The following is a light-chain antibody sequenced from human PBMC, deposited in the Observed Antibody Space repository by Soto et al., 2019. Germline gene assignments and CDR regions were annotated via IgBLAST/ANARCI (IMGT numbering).Light chain of an antibody. CDR1: SSDVGGYNY. Sequence: QSVLTQAASVSGSPGQSITISCTGTSSDVGGYNYVSWYQQHPGKAPKLMIYEVSNRPSGVSNRFSGSKSGNTASLTISGLQAEDEADYYCSSYTSSSIDYVFGTGTKLTLL. CDR2: EVS. CDR3: SSYTSSSIDYV. J-gene: IGLJ1*01. V-gene: IGLV2-14*01.